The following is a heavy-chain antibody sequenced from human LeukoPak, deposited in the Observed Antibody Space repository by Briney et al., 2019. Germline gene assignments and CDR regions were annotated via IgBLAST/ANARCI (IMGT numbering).Heavy chain of an antibody. CDR1: DGSISRYD. V-gene: IGHV4-59*01. CDR2: VYYSGTT. J-gene: IGHJ1*01. Sequence: SETLSLTCTVSDGSISRYDWNWIRQPPGKALEWIGYVYYSGTTNYNPSLKSRVTISVDSSQNQFSLKLTSVTAADTAVYYCAREVAGTGYFQVWGLGTPVTVSS. CDR3: AREVAGTGYFQV. D-gene: IGHD6-19*01.